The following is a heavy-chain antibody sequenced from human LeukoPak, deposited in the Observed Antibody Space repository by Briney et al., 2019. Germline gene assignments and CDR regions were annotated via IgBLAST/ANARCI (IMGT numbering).Heavy chain of an antibody. CDR2: ISYDGSNK. V-gene: IGHV3-30*18. D-gene: IGHD4-11*01. J-gene: IGHJ3*02. Sequence: GGSLRLSCAASGFTFSSYGMHWVRQAPGKGLEWVAVISYDGSNKYYADSVKGRFTISRDNSKNTPYLQMNSLRAEDTAVYYCAKNSAPHAFDIWGQGTMVTVSS. CDR1: GFTFSSYG. CDR3: AKNSAPHAFDI.